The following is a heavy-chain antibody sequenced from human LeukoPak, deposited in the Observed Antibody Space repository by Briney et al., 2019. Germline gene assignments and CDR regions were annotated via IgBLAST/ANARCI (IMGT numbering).Heavy chain of an antibody. D-gene: IGHD3-3*01. CDR3: AKDTDDLHYYGMDV. Sequence: GGSLRLSCAASGFTFDDYAMHWVRQAPGKGLEWVSGISWNSGSIGYADSVKGRFTISRDNAKNSLYLQMNSLRAEDTALYYCAKDTDDLHYYGMDVWGQGTTVTVSS. V-gene: IGHV3-9*01. J-gene: IGHJ6*02. CDR1: GFTFDDYA. CDR2: ISWNSGSI.